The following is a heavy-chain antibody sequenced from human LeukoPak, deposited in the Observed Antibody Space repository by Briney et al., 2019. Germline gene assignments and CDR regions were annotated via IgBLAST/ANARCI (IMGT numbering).Heavy chain of an antibody. D-gene: IGHD4-23*01. V-gene: IGHV1-2*02. Sequence: GASVKVSCKASGYTFTGYYMHWVRQAPGQGLEWMGCINPNSGGTNYAQKFQGRVTMTRDTSITTAYMELGRLSSDDTAVYYCARHPGKVTNDWYFDLWGRGSLVTVS. J-gene: IGHJ2*01. CDR1: GYTFTGYY. CDR3: ARHPGKVTNDWYFDL. CDR2: INPNSGGT.